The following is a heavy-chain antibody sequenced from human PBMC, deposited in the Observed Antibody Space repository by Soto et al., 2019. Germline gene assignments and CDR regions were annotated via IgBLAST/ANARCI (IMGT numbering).Heavy chain of an antibody. D-gene: IGHD1-26*01. V-gene: IGHV3-23*01. CDR1: GFTFSSFA. Sequence: GQLLESRGGMVQPGGSLRLSCAASGFTFSSFAMNWVRLPPGRGLEWVAAVTSSASSTHYADSVKGRFTISRDNSKNTLYLQMNSLRADDTAVYYCAKGGAVLLDPFDVWGQGTMVTVSS. J-gene: IGHJ3*01. CDR2: VTSSASST. CDR3: AKGGAVLLDPFDV.